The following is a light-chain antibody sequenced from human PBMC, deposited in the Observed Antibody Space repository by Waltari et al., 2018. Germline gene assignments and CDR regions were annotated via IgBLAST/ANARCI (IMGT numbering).Light chain of an antibody. V-gene: IGLV6-57*04. CDR2: EDN. CDR3: QSYDSSNQGV. CDR1: SGTIASNY. Sequence: NFMLTQPHSVSESPGKTVTISCTRRSGTIASNYVQGYQHRPGSAPTTVIYEDNERPSGVPDRFSGSIDSSSNSASLTISGLKTEDEADYFCQSYDSSNQGVFGGGTKLTVL. J-gene: IGLJ3*02.